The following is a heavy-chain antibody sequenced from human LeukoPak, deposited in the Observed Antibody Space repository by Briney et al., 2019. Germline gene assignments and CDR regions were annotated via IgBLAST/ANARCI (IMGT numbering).Heavy chain of an antibody. Sequence: SETLSLTCTVSGRSISTYYWTWIRQPPGKGLEWIGYIYYSGNTNYNPSLKSRVTISVDTSNNQFFLNLHSVTAADTAIYYCARDGTSGFDYWGPGILVTVSS. CDR2: IYYSGNT. CDR1: GRSISTYY. J-gene: IGHJ4*02. D-gene: IGHD1-1*01. V-gene: IGHV4-59*01. CDR3: ARDGTSGFDY.